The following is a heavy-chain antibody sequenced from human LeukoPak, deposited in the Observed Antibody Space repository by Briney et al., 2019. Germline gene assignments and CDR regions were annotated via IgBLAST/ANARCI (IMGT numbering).Heavy chain of an antibody. CDR3: ARVKYYDSSGYGGGFDY. V-gene: IGHV4-59*12. Sequence: SETLSLTCTVSGGSISSYYWSWIRQPPGKGLEWLGYIYYSGSTYYNPSLKSRVTISVDTSKNQFSLKLSSVTAADTAVYYCARVKYYDSSGYGGGFDYWGQGTLVTVSS. J-gene: IGHJ4*02. CDR1: GGSISSYY. D-gene: IGHD3-22*01. CDR2: IYYSGST.